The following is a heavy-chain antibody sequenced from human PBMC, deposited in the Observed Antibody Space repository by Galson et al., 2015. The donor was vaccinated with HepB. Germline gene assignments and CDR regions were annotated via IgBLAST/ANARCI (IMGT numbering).Heavy chain of an antibody. D-gene: IGHD4-11*01. Sequence: SLRLSCAASGFTFSDYYMSWIRQAPGKGLEWVSYISSSGSTIYYADSVKGRFTISRDNAKNSLYLQMNSLRAEDTAVYYCARDGVTSAYYMDVWGKGTTVTVSS. CDR3: ARDGVTSAYYMDV. J-gene: IGHJ6*03. V-gene: IGHV3-11*01. CDR2: ISSSGSTI. CDR1: GFTFSDYY.